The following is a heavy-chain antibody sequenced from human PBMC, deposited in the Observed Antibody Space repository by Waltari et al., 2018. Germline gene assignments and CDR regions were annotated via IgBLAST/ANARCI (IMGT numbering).Heavy chain of an antibody. J-gene: IGHJ3*01. CDR1: GGSITSNRHY. CDR3: ATYIGASVGTAAFDV. Sequence: QLQLQESGPGLVKPSETQSLTCAVSGGSITSNRHYWGWIRQPPGQGLEWIGTISYTGATYSSPSLKSRVTISRDTSKNQLSLTLGSVTAADTALYYCATYIGASVGTAAFDVWGQGTMVTVSS. D-gene: IGHD5-12*01. CDR2: ISYTGAT. V-gene: IGHV4-39*01.